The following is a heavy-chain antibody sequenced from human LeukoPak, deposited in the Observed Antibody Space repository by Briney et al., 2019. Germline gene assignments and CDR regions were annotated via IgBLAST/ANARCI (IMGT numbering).Heavy chain of an antibody. D-gene: IGHD1-26*01. V-gene: IGHV1-2*02. CDR3: AREDLMVGATSSSAFDI. J-gene: IGHJ3*02. Sequence: ASVKVSCKASGYTFTGYYMHWVRQAPGQGLEWMGWINPNSGGTNYAQKFQGRVTMTRDTSISTAYMELSRLRSDDTAVYYCAREDLMVGATSSSAFDIWGQGTMVTVSS. CDR1: GYTFTGYY. CDR2: INPNSGGT.